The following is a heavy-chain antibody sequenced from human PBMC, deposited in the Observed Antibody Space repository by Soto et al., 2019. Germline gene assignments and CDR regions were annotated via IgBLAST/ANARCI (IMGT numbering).Heavy chain of an antibody. CDR2: IYYSGST. Sequence: SETLSLTCTVSGGSISSGGYYWSWIRQHPGKGLEWIGYIYYSGSTYYNPSLRSRVTISVDTSKNQFSLKLSSVTAADTAVYYCARVRVIRMNWFDPWGQGTLVTVSS. D-gene: IGHD3-16*02. V-gene: IGHV4-31*03. CDR3: ARVRVIRMNWFDP. CDR1: GGSISSGGYY. J-gene: IGHJ5*02.